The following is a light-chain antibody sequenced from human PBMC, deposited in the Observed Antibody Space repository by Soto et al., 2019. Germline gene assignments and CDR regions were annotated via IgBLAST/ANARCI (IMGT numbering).Light chain of an antibody. V-gene: IGLV2-14*01. CDR1: SSDVGGYNY. CDR2: EVS. CDR3: SSYTSATTYV. Sequence: QSALTQPASVSGSPGQSITISCTGTSSDVGGYNYVSWYQHHPGKAPKLMIHEVSDRPSGISNRFSGSKSGNTASLTISELQAEDEADYYCSSYTSATTYVFGTGTKVTV. J-gene: IGLJ1*01.